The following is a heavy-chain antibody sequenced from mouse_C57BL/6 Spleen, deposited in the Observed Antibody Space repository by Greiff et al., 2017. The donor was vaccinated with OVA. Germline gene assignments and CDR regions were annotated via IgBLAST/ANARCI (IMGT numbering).Heavy chain of an antibody. J-gene: IGHJ4*01. CDR2: ISDGGSYT. CDR1: GFTFSSYA. V-gene: IGHV5-4*01. CDR3: ARDYAMDY. Sequence: EVQLVESGGGLVKPGGSLKLSCAASGFTFSSYAMSWVRQTPEKRLEWVATISDGGSYTYYPDNVKGRFTISRDNATNNLYLQMSHLKSEDTAMYYCARDYAMDYWGQGTSVTVSS.